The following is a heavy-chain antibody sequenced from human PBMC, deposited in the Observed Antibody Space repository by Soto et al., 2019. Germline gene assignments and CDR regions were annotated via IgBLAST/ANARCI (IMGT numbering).Heavy chain of an antibody. CDR2: IWYDGSNK. Sequence: QVQLVESGGGVVQPGRSLRLSCAASGFAFSTYGIHWVRQAPGKGLEWVAVIWYDGSNKYYADSVKGRFTISRDNSKNTLYLQMESLGAEDTAVYYCARAVGPYDYWGQGTLVTVSS. CDR1: GFAFSTYG. D-gene: IGHD1-26*01. V-gene: IGHV3-33*01. J-gene: IGHJ4*02. CDR3: ARAVGPYDY.